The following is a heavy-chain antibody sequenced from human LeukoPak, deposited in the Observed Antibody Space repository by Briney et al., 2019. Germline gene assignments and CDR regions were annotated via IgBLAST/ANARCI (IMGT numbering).Heavy chain of an antibody. V-gene: IGHV4-38-2*02. CDR3: ARHVKVGDGFDY. CDR2: IYHSGST. Sequence: PSETLSLTCTVSGYSISSGYYWGWIRQPPGKGLEWIGSIYHSGSTYYNPSLKSRVTISVDTSKNQFSLKLSSVTAADTAVYYCARHVKVGDGFDYWGQGTLVTVSS. J-gene: IGHJ4*02. D-gene: IGHD1-26*01. CDR1: GYSISSGYY.